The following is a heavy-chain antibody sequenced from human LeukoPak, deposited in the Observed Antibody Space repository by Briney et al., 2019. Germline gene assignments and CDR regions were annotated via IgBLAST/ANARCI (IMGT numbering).Heavy chain of an antibody. V-gene: IGHV3-23*01. D-gene: IGHD3-3*01. CDR1: GFTFSSYA. CDR2: ISGSGGST. CDR3: AKALRDFWSGYYLMDV. J-gene: IGHJ6*02. Sequence: GGSLRLSCAASGFTFSSYAMSWARQAPGKGLEWVSAISGSGGSTYYADSVKGQFTISRDNSKNTLYLQMNSLRAEDTAVYYCAKALRDFWSGYYLMDVWGQGTTVTVSS.